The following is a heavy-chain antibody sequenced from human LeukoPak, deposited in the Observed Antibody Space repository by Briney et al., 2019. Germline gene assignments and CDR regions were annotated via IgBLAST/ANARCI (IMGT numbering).Heavy chain of an antibody. CDR1: GFTFSRYN. V-gene: IGHV3-21*04. Sequence: GGSLRLSCVVSGFTFSRYNMNWVRQAPGKGLEWVSSITSGSSYIYYADSVKGRFTISRDNAKNSLYLQMNSLRAEDTAVYYCARGGGSGSSTLYYFDYWGQGTLVTVSS. J-gene: IGHJ4*02. CDR3: ARGGGSGSSTLYYFDY. CDR2: ITSGSSYI. D-gene: IGHD3-10*01.